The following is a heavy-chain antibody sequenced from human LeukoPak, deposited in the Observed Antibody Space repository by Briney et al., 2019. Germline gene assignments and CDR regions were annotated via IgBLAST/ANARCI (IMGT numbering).Heavy chain of an antibody. D-gene: IGHD3-22*01. Sequence: VGSLRVSCAASGFTFSSYAMSWVRQAPGKGLEWVSGISGSGGSTYYADSVKGRFTISRDNSKNTLYLQMNSLRAEDTAVYYCAKETASGYGAFDIWGQGTMVTVSS. CDR1: GFTFSSYA. CDR3: AKETASGYGAFDI. CDR2: ISGSGGST. V-gene: IGHV3-23*01. J-gene: IGHJ3*02.